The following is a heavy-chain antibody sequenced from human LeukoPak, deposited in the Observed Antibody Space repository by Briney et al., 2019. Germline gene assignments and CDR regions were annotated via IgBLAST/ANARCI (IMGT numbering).Heavy chain of an antibody. CDR3: TRRYYYGSGSYQNYFDY. D-gene: IGHD3-10*01. V-gene: IGHV5-51*01. CDR2: IYPGDSDT. Sequence: GESLKISCKGSGYSFTSYWIGWVRQMPGKGLEWMGIIYPGDSDTRYSPSSQGQVTISADKSISTAYLQWSSLKASDTAMYYCTRRYYYGSGSYQNYFDYWGQGTLVTVSS. J-gene: IGHJ4*02. CDR1: GYSFTSYW.